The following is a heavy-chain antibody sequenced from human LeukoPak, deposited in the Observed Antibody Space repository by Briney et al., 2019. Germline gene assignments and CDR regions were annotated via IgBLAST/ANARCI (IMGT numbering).Heavy chain of an antibody. V-gene: IGHV3-23*01. CDR3: VKDRCDRNTCPEV. D-gene: IGHD3-16*02. J-gene: IGHJ4*02. Sequence: GGSLRLSCAASGFSFSTYAMSWVRQAPGEGLEWVSGISDSGVYTYYTDSVKGRFTISRDNSKNTVHLQMSSLRAEDTALYYCVKDRCDRNTCPEVWGQGTLVTVPS. CDR1: GFSFSTYA. CDR2: ISDSGVYT.